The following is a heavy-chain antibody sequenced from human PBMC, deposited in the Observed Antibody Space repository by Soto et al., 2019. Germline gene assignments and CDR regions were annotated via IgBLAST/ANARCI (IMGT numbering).Heavy chain of an antibody. CDR1: GYTFTRYD. D-gene: IGHD6-19*01. V-gene: IGHV1-8*01. J-gene: IGHJ6*02. CDR3: ARGDPAGYSSGWDKDGMDV. Sequence: ASVKVSCKASGYTFTRYDIHWVRQATGQGLEWMGWMNPNSGNTGYAQKFQGRVTMTRNTSISTAYMELSSLRSEDTAVYYCARGDPAGYSSGWDKDGMDVWGQGTTGTVS. CDR2: MNPNSGNT.